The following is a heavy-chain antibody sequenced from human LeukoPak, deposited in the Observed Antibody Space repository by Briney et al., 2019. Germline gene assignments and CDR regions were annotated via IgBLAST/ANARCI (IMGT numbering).Heavy chain of an antibody. V-gene: IGHV4-38-2*02. D-gene: IGHD2-15*01. CDR3: AGVVVVAATDWFDP. CDR1: GYSISSGYY. CDR2: IYNSGST. J-gene: IGHJ5*02. Sequence: PSETLSLTCTVSGYSISSGYYWGWIRQPPGKGLEWIGNIYNSGSTYYNPSLKSRVTISVDTSKNQFSLKLSSVTAADTAVYYCAGVVVVAATDWFDPWGQGTLVTVSS.